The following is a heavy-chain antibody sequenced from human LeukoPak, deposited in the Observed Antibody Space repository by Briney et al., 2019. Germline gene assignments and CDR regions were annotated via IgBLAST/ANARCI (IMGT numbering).Heavy chain of an antibody. D-gene: IGHD6-13*01. Sequence: SETLSLTCAVSGGSISSSNWWSWVRQPPGKGLEWIGEIYHSGSTNYNPSLKSRVTISVDKSKNQFSLKLSSVTAADTAVYYCARDAPGIAAAGSPFDYWGQGTLVTVSS. CDR2: IYHSGST. V-gene: IGHV4-4*02. J-gene: IGHJ4*02. CDR3: ARDAPGIAAAGSPFDY. CDR1: GGSISSSNW.